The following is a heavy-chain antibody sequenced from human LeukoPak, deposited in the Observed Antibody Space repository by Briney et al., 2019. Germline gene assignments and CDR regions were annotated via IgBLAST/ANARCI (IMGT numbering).Heavy chain of an antibody. J-gene: IGHJ4*02. D-gene: IGHD6-6*01. CDR3: ARDPASIWGFDY. CDR1: GFTVSSNY. CDR2: IYSGGST. V-gene: IGHV3-66*02. Sequence: PGGSLRLSCAASGFTVSSNYMSWVRQAPGKGLERVSVIYSGGSTYYADSVKGRFTISRDNSKNTLYLQMNSLRAEDTAVYYCARDPASIWGFDYWGQGTLVTVSS.